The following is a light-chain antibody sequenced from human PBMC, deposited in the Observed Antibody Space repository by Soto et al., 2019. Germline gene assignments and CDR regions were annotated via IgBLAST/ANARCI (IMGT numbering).Light chain of an antibody. Sequence: QSAMTQPPSVSAAPGQKVTISCSGSSSNIGGNSVSWYQQLPGTAPKLLIYDDNKRPSGIPDRFSGSKSGTSATLGITGFQTEDEADYYCGSWDSSLSAYVFGTGTKLTVL. CDR3: GSWDSSLSAYV. V-gene: IGLV1-51*01. CDR1: SSNIGGNS. J-gene: IGLJ1*01. CDR2: DDN.